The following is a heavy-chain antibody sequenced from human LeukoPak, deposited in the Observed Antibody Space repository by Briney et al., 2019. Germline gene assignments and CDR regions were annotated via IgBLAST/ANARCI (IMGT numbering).Heavy chain of an antibody. D-gene: IGHD3-22*01. CDR2: VSGGGGST. Sequence: GGSLRLSCAAAGFTFTNYGMSWVRQAPGKGLEWVSAVSGGGGSTYYADSVKGRFTISRDNSKNTVYLQMNSLRAEDTAVYYCAKEKNSGYYYHFDYWGQGTLVTVSS. CDR3: AKEKNSGYYYHFDY. CDR1: GFTFTNYG. V-gene: IGHV3-23*01. J-gene: IGHJ4*02.